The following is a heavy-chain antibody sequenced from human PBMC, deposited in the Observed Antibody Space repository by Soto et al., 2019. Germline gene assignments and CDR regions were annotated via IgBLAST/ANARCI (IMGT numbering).Heavy chain of an antibody. CDR3: ARDVPLNYYDGTFSYYAMDV. J-gene: IGHJ6*02. CDR1: GGTFSSHA. CDR2: IIPFFKAT. V-gene: IGHV1-69*13. D-gene: IGHD3-16*01. Sequence: SVKVSCKASGGTFSSHAISWVRQAPGQGLEWMGGIIPFFKATNYAQKFQGRVTVTAGDSTSTAYMDLYSLRSEDTAVYYCARDVPLNYYDGTFSYYAMDVWGQGTTVTVSS.